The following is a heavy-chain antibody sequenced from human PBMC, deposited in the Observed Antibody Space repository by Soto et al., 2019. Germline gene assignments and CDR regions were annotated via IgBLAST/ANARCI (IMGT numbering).Heavy chain of an antibody. D-gene: IGHD3-22*01. J-gene: IGHJ6*02. V-gene: IGHV1-3*05. CDR1: GYTFTSYA. CDR3: ASSYDTGRYYYGMDV. Sequence: QVQLVQSGAEEKKPGASVKVSCKASGYTFTSYAMHWVRQAPGQRLEWMGWINAGNGNTKYSQKFQGRVTITRDTSASTAYIELSSLRSEDTAVYYCASSYDTGRYYYGMDVWGQGTTVTVSS. CDR2: INAGNGNT.